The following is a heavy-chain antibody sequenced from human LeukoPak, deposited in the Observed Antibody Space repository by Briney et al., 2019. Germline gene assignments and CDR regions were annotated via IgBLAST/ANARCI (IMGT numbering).Heavy chain of an antibody. D-gene: IGHD3-22*01. CDR2: IYPGDSDT. Sequence: GESLKISCKGSGYSFTSYWIGWVRQLPGKGLEWMGIIYPGDSDTRYSPSFQGQVTISADKSISTAYLQWSSLKASDTAMYYCARQGPPDYYDSSSFSDYWGQGTLVTVSS. J-gene: IGHJ4*02. CDR3: ARQGPPDYYDSSSFSDY. CDR1: GYSFTSYW. V-gene: IGHV5-51*01.